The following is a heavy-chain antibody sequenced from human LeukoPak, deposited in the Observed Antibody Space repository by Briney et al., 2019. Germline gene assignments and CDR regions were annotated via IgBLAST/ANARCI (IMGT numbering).Heavy chain of an antibody. D-gene: IGHD3-3*02. Sequence: PSETLSLTCAVSGGSISSGGYSWSWIRQPPGKGLEWIGYIYHSGSTYYNPSLKSRVTISVDRSKNQFSLKLSSVTAADTAVYYCARRHFWSGYKFDYWGQGTLVTVSS. V-gene: IGHV4-30-2*01. CDR1: GGSISSGGYS. J-gene: IGHJ4*02. CDR2: IYHSGST. CDR3: ARRHFWSGYKFDY.